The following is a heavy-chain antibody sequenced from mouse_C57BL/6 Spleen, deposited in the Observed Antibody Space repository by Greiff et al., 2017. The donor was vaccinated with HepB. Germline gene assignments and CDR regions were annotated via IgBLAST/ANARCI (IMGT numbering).Heavy chain of an antibody. CDR2: INPNNGGT. Sequence: VKQSHGKSLEWIGDINPNNGGTSYNQKFKGKATLTVDKSSSTAYMELRSLTSEDSAVYYCARFPYDYEFAYWGQGTLVTVSA. CDR3: ARFPYDYEFAY. D-gene: IGHD2-4*01. J-gene: IGHJ3*01. V-gene: IGHV1-26*01.